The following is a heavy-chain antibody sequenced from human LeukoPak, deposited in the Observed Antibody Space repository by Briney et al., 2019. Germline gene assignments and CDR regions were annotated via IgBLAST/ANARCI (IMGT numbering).Heavy chain of an antibody. CDR2: ISNDGRNK. D-gene: IGHD2-2*01. V-gene: IGHV3-30*01. Sequence: GGSLRLSCAASGFTFSTYEMHWVRQAPGKGLEWVAVISNDGRNKDYADSVKGRFTISRDNSKNTLYVQMNSLRAEDTAVYYCARDRDCSSISSYNAFDIWGQGTMVTVSS. CDR3: ARDRDCSSISSYNAFDI. J-gene: IGHJ3*02. CDR1: GFTFSTYE.